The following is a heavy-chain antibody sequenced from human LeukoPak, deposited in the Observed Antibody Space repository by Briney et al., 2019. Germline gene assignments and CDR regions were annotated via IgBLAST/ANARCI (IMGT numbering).Heavy chain of an antibody. J-gene: IGHJ4*02. Sequence: GALRLSCAASGFTFSSYWMSWVRQAPGKGLEWVSSISSSSSYIYYADSVKGRFTISRDNAKNSLYLQMNSLRAEDTAVYYCARDGYNYLAYWGQGTLVTVSS. D-gene: IGHD5-24*01. CDR2: ISSSSSYI. CDR3: ARDGYNYLAY. CDR1: GFTFSSYW. V-gene: IGHV3-21*01.